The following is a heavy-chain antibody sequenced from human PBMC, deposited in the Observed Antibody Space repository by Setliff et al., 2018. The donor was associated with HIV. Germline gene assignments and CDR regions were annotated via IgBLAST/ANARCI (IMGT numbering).Heavy chain of an antibody. D-gene: IGHD3-22*01. V-gene: IGHV1-3*01. J-gene: IGHJ1*01. CDR2: INVGKGDT. CDR3: VRGVTRDISGYYRDEYFQH. Sequence: GASVKVSCKASGGTFKSLAFNWFRQAPGQSLEWMGWINVGKGDTKYSQAFQDRITITRDTSTNTAYMEMRTLRSDDTAVYFCVRGVTRDISGYYRDEYFQHWGQGTPVTVSS. CDR1: GGTFKSLA.